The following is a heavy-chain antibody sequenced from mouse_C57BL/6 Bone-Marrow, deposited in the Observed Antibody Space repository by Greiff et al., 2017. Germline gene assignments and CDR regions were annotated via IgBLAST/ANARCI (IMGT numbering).Heavy chain of an antibody. CDR3: ARWGGSYYFDY. D-gene: IGHD1-1*01. J-gene: IGHJ2*01. V-gene: IGHV1-81*01. CDR1: GFTFTSYG. CDR2: IYPRSGNT. Sequence: QVQLQQSGAELARPGASVKLSCTASGFTFTSYGISWVKQRTGQGLEWIGEIYPRSGNTYYNEKFKGKATLTAAKSSSTAYMELRSLTSEDSAVYFCARWGGSYYFDYWGQGTTLTVSS.